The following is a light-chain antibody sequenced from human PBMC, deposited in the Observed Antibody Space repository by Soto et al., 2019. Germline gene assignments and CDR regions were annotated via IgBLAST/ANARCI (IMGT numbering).Light chain of an antibody. V-gene: IGLV2-14*01. CDR1: SSDVGGYNY. Sequence: QSALTQPASVSGSPGQSITISCTGTSSDVGGYNYVSWYQQHPGKAPKLMIYDVSNRPSGISNRFAGSKSGNTASLTIAGLQAEDEADYYSTEYTSTSTVVFGGGTQLTVL. J-gene: IGLJ2*01. CDR3: TEYTSTSTVV. CDR2: DVS.